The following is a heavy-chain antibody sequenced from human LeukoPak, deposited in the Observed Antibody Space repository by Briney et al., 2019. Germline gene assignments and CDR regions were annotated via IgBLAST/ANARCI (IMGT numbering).Heavy chain of an antibody. Sequence: SVKLSCKTSAATFSSNAISRVRQAPGQGLEWMGGIIPIFGTANYAQKFQGRVTITTDESTSTAYMELSSLRSEDTAVYYCAREGYCSGGSCYSVRYYMDVWGKGTTVTVSS. CDR1: AATFSSNA. CDR2: IIPIFGTA. V-gene: IGHV1-69*05. J-gene: IGHJ6*03. D-gene: IGHD2-15*01. CDR3: AREGYCSGGSCYSVRYYMDV.